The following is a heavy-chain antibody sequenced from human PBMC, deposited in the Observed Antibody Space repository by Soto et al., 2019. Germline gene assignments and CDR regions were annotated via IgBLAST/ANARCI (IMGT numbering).Heavy chain of an antibody. CDR3: ARGSHCSSTSCQYGYYYYGMDV. J-gene: IGHJ6*02. Sequence: PTETLSLTCVVSGGSISSGGYYWSWIRQHPGKGLEWIGYIYYSGSTYYNPSLKSRVTISVDTSKNQFSLKLSSVTAADTAVYYCARGSHCSSTSCQYGYYYYGMDVWGQGTTVTVSS. D-gene: IGHD2-2*01. CDR1: GGSISSGGYY. V-gene: IGHV4-31*11. CDR2: IYYSGST.